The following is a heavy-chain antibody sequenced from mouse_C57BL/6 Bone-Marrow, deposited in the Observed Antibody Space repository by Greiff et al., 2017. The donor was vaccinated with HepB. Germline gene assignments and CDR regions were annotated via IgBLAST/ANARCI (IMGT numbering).Heavy chain of an antibody. Sequence: QVQLKQSGAELARPGASVKLSCKASGYTFTSYGISWVKQRTGQGLEWIGEIYPRSGNTYYNEKFKGKATLTADKSSSTAYMELRSLTSEDSAVYVCAGYYGRGFAYWGQGTLVTVSA. CDR2: IYPRSGNT. J-gene: IGHJ3*01. D-gene: IGHD1-1*01. CDR1: GYTFTSYG. CDR3: AGYYGRGFAY. V-gene: IGHV1-81*01.